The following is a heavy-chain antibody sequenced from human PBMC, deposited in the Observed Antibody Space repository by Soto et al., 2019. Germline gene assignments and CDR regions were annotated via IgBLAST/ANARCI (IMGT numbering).Heavy chain of an antibody. CDR1: GGSISSGDYY. D-gene: IGHD3-3*01. CDR2: IYYSGST. Sequence: SETLSLTCTVSGGSISSGDYYWSWIRQPPGKGLEWIGYIYYSGSTYYNPSLKSRVTISVDTSKNQSSLKLSSVTAADTAVYYCARVVYNPTYYDFWSGYPDNWFDPWGQGTLVTVSS. V-gene: IGHV4-30-4*01. CDR3: ARVVYNPTYYDFWSGYPDNWFDP. J-gene: IGHJ5*02.